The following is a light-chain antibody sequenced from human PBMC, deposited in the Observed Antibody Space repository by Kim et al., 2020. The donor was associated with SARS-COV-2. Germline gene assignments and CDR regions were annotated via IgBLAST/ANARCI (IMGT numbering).Light chain of an antibody. CDR1: QSVSSSY. Sequence: SPGEGATLSCRASQSVSSSYLAWDQQKPGQAPRLLIYGASSRATGIPDRFSGSGSGTDFTLTISRLEPEDFAVYYCQQYGSSPKYTFGQGTKLEI. CDR3: QQYGSSPKYT. CDR2: GAS. J-gene: IGKJ2*01. V-gene: IGKV3-20*01.